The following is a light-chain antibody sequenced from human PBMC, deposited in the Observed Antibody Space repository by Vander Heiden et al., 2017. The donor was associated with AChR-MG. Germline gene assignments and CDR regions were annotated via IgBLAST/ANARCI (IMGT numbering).Light chain of an antibody. J-gene: IGKJ4*01. Sequence: IQLPQSPSSLSASVGDRVPITCRASQGISNHLAWYQQKPGKVPQLLIYDASSLQVGVPYRFIGSGSGTEFTLTISSLEPEDFGTYFCQKRNSAPLTFGGGTKVEIK. CDR3: QKRNSAPLT. V-gene: IGKV1-27*01. CDR1: QGISNH. CDR2: DAS.